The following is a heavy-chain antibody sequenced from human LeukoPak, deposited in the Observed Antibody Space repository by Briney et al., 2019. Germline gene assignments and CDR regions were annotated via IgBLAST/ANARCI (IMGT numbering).Heavy chain of an antibody. V-gene: IGHV3-21*01. J-gene: IGHJ4*02. D-gene: IGHD6-19*01. CDR3: ARDASGWSRDY. CDR1: GFIFSGYS. Sequence: SGGSLRLSCAGSGFIFSGYSMSWVRQAPGKGLRWVSLINKDSRDIRYADSVKGRFTISRDNAKNSLYLQMDSLRVEDTAVYYCARDASGWSRDYWGQGTLVTVSS. CDR2: INKDSRDI.